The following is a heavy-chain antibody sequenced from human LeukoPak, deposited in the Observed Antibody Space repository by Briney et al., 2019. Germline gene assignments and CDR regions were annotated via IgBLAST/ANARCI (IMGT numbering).Heavy chain of an antibody. CDR2: ISSSSSYI. Sequence: GGSLRLSCAASGFTFSSYSMNWVRQAPGKGLEWVXSISSSSSYIYYADSVKGRFTISRDNAKNSLYLQMNSLRAEDTAVYYCARRIAAAGGSDYWGQGTLVTVSS. J-gene: IGHJ4*02. CDR1: GFTFSSYS. D-gene: IGHD6-13*01. CDR3: ARRIAAAGGSDY. V-gene: IGHV3-21*01.